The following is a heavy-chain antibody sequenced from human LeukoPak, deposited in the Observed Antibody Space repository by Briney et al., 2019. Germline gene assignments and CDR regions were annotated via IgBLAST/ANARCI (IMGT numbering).Heavy chain of an antibody. CDR3: ARGLDTGTVVTPGYFDY. J-gene: IGHJ4*02. Sequence: PGGSLRLSCAASGFTFSSYGMHWVRQAPGKGLEWVAVIWYDGSNKYYADSVKGQFTISRDNSKNTLYLQMNSLRAEDTAVYYCARGLDTGTVVTPGYFDYWGQGTLVTVSS. V-gene: IGHV3-33*01. D-gene: IGHD4-23*01. CDR1: GFTFSSYG. CDR2: IWYDGSNK.